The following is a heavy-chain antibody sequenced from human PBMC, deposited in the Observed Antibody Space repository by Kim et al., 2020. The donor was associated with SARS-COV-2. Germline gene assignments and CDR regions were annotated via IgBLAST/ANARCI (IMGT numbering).Heavy chain of an antibody. CDR2: IKPDGSEN. CDR1: GFTFGDFW. J-gene: IGHJ4*02. D-gene: IGHD1-1*01. Sequence: GGSLRLSCAASGFTFGDFWMNWVRRAPGKELEFVASIKPDGSENFYADSVKGRFTIARDNGKNSLYLQMNSLRADDTAVYHCARGGSWTFACWGRGTLVT. CDR3: ARGGSWTFAC. V-gene: IGHV3-7*01.